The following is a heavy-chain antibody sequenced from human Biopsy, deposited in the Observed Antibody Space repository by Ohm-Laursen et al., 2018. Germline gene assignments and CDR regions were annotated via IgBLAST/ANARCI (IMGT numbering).Heavy chain of an antibody. J-gene: IGHJ4*02. CDR2: RFHSGSP. V-gene: IGHV4-59*08. D-gene: IGHD5-12*01. CDR3: ARLSRRGYIIFFDY. Sequence: SLSFTCAVYSETFNVYFWTWIPQTPEKGLEWIGYRFHSGSPIYNPSLQSRVIISVDTSKSQFFLMLSSVSAADTAVYYCARLSRRGYIIFFDYWGRGTRVTVSS. CDR1: SETFNVYF.